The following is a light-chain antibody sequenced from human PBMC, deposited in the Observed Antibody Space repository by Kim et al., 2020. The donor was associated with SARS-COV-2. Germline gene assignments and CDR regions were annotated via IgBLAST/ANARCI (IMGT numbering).Light chain of an antibody. Sequence: LSASVGDRVTITGRASQGISSDLAWDQQKPGKAPKLLIYAASTLQSGVPSRCSGSGSGTDFTLTISSLQPEDFATYYCQQLNSYTFGGGTKVDIK. J-gene: IGKJ4*01. V-gene: IGKV1-9*01. CDR3: QQLNSYT. CDR2: AAS. CDR1: QGISSD.